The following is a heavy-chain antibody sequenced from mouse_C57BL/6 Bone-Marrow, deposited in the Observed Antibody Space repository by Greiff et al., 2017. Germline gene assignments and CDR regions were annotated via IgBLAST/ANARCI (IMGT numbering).Heavy chain of an antibody. Sequence: QVQLKQPGAELVKPGASVKMSCKASGYTFTSYWITWVKQRPGQGLEWIGDIYPGSGSTNYNEKFKSKATLTVDTSSSTAYMQLSSLTSEDSAVYYCARKIYYGSSPDYWGQGTTLTVSS. CDR1: GYTFTSYW. J-gene: IGHJ2*01. V-gene: IGHV1-55*01. D-gene: IGHD1-1*01. CDR3: ARKIYYGSSPDY. CDR2: IYPGSGST.